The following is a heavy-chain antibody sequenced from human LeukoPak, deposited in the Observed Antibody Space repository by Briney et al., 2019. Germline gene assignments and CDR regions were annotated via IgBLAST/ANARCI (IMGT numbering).Heavy chain of an antibody. V-gene: IGHV3-74*01. Sequence: GGSPRLSCAASGFTFSSYWMHWVRQAPGKGLAWVSRINSDESNTDYADSVKGRFTISRDNAKNTLYLQMNSLRADDTAVYYCARTVGYRAIDLWGQGTMVTVSS. D-gene: IGHD4-23*01. CDR2: INSDESNT. CDR3: ARTVGYRAIDL. CDR1: GFTFSSYW. J-gene: IGHJ3*01.